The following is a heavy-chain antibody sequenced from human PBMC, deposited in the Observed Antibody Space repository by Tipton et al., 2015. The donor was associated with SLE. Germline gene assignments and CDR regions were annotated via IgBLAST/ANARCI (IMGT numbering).Heavy chain of an antibody. CDR1: GDSISNVGYY. V-gene: IGHV4-31*03. Sequence: TLSLTCSVSGDSISNVGYYWSWIRQHPGKGLEWIGNVYYSGSTYYNASLKSRVSISLDTSKNHFSLRVNSVTAADTAVYYCARENYDSWSDFYRRWFDPWGQGTLVTVSS. CDR2: VYYSGST. J-gene: IGHJ5*02. D-gene: IGHD3-3*01. CDR3: ARENYDSWSDFYRRWFDP.